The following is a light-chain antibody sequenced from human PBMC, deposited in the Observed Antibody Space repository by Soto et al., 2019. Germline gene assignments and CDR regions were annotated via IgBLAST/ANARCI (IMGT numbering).Light chain of an antibody. Sequence: EILLTQSPDTLSLSPGERATLACRAGQRVSSSYLAWYQQKPGQAPRLLIYGASSRATGIPDRFSGSGSGTDFTLTISRLEPEDFAVYYCQQYGSSLTWTFGQGTKV. CDR1: QRVSSSY. J-gene: IGKJ1*01. CDR2: GAS. CDR3: QQYGSSLTWT. V-gene: IGKV3-20*01.